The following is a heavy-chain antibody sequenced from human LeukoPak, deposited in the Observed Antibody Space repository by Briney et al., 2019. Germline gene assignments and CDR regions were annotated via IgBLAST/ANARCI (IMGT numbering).Heavy chain of an antibody. CDR2: ISAYNGDT. CDR3: AVRNTSSWSPFDF. CDR1: GYTFTNYG. Sequence: GASVQVSCKASGYTFTNYGISWVRQAPGQGLEWMGWISAYNGDTNYAQKLQGRVTMTTDTSTSTAYMELRSLRSDDTAIYYCAVRNTSSWSPFDFWGQGTLVTVSS. D-gene: IGHD6-13*01. J-gene: IGHJ4*02. V-gene: IGHV1-18*01.